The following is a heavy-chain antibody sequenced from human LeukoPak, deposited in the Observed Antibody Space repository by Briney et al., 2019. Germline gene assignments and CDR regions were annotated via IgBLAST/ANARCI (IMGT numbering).Heavy chain of an antibody. V-gene: IGHV1-69*05. CDR2: IIPIFGTA. CDR3: ARSIFYGDYAPWYYFDY. D-gene: IGHD4-17*01. J-gene: IGHJ4*02. CDR1: GGTFSSYA. Sequence: GASVKVSCKASGGTFSSYAISWVRQAPGQGLEWMGGIIPIFGTANYAQKFQGRVTITTDESTSTANMELSSLRSEDTAVYYCARSIFYGDYAPWYYFDYWDQGTLVTVSS.